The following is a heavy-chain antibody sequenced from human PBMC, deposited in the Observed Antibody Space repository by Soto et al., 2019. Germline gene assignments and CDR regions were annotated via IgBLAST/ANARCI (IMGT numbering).Heavy chain of an antibody. CDR3: ARDLSCGGGSCQSYYYYYGMYV. J-gene: IGHJ6*02. D-gene: IGHD2-15*01. CDR2: IWYDGSNK. V-gene: IGHV3-33*01. Sequence: QMQLVESGGGVVQPGRSLRLSCAASGFTFSSYGMHWVRQAPGKGLEWVAVIWYDGSNKYYAESVKGRFTISRNNSMNTLYLLMNSLRAEDTAVYYCARDLSCGGGSCQSYYYYYGMYVWCQGTTVTVSS. CDR1: GFTFSSYG.